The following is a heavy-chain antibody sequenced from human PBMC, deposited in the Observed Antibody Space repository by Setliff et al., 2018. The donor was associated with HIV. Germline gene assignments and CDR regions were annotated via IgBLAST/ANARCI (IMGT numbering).Heavy chain of an antibody. CDR3: VRDRYSYGYTPTWFDP. V-gene: IGHV1-69*05. J-gene: IGHJ5*02. CDR1: GGTFSSYA. D-gene: IGHD5-18*01. Sequence: ASVKVSCEASGGTFSSYAISWVRQAPGQGLEWMGGIIPIFGTANYAQKFQGRVTITTDASTSTAFMELSSLRSEDTAVYYCVRDRYSYGYTPTWFDPWGQGTLVTAPQ. CDR2: IIPIFGTA.